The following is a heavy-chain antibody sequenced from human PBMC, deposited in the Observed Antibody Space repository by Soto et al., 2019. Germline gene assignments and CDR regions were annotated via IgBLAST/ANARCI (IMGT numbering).Heavy chain of an antibody. J-gene: IGHJ6*02. Sequence: QVQLQESGPGLVKPSQTLSLTCTVSGGSISSGGYYWSWIRQHPGKGLEWIGYIYYSGSTYYNPSLKSRVTISVGTSKNQFSLKLSSVTAADTAVYYCARVRYYYGSGSKGCYYYGMDVWGQGTTVTVSS. CDR1: GGSISSGGYY. CDR2: IYYSGST. V-gene: IGHV4-31*03. D-gene: IGHD3-10*01. CDR3: ARVRYYYGSGSKGCYYYGMDV.